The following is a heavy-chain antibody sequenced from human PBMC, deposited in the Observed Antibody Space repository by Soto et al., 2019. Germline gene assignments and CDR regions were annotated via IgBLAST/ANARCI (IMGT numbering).Heavy chain of an antibody. J-gene: IGHJ4*02. CDR3: AKDRGTAIFGEQPAEFDY. CDR1: GFTFSSYA. CDR2: ISGSGGST. D-gene: IGHD5-18*01. Sequence: GGSLRLSCAASGFTFSSYAMSWVRQAPGKGLEWVSAISGSGGSTYYADSVKGRFTISRDNSKNTLYLQMNSLRAEDTAVYYCAKDRGTAIFGEQPAEFDYWGQGTLVTVSS. V-gene: IGHV3-23*01.